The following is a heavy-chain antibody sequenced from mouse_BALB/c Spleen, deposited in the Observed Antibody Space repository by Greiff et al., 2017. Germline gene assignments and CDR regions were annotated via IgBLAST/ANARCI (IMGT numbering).Heavy chain of an antibody. Sequence: EVQRVESGPGLVKPSQSLSLTCSVTGYSITSGYYWNWIRQFPGNQLEWMGYISYDGSNNYNPSLKNRISITRDTSKNQFFLKLNSVTTEDTATYYCAHITTVVRGTMDYWGQGTSVTVSS. V-gene: IGHV3-6*02. CDR1: GYSITSGYY. CDR2: ISYDGSN. D-gene: IGHD1-1*01. J-gene: IGHJ4*01. CDR3: AHITTVVRGTMDY.